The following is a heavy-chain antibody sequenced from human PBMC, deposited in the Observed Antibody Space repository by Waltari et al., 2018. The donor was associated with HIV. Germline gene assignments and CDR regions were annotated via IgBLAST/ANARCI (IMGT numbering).Heavy chain of an antibody. D-gene: IGHD3-10*01. V-gene: IGHV3-23*01. CDR3: AKDRWGYGSGSYLPSSFDY. CDR1: GFTFSSYA. CDR2: ISGSGGST. Sequence: EVQLLESGGGLVQPGGSLRLSCAASGFTFSSYAMSWVRKAPGKGLEWVSAISGSGGSTYYADSVKGRFTISRDNSKNTLYLQMNSLRAEDTAVYYCAKDRWGYGSGSYLPSSFDYWGQGTLVTVSS. J-gene: IGHJ4*02.